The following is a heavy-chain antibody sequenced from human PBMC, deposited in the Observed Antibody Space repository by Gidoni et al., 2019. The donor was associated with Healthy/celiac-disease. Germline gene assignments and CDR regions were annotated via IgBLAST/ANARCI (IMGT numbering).Heavy chain of an antibody. CDR1: GFIFGRYA. J-gene: IGHJ6*03. V-gene: IGHV3-23*01. CDR2: ISGSGGST. Sequence: EVQLLESGGGLVQPGGSLSLSCAASGFIFGRYAMGWVRQAPGKGLEWVSAISGSGGSTYYADSVKGRFTISRDNSKNTLYLQMNSLRAEDTAVYYCAKGEGYSYGPGKYYYYYMDVWGKGTTVTVSS. CDR3: AKGEGYSYGPGKYYYYYMDV. D-gene: IGHD5-18*01.